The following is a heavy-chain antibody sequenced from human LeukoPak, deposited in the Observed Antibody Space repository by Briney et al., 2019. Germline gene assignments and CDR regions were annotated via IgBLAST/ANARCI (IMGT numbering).Heavy chain of an antibody. CDR3: ARAELRHNWFDP. CDR2: ISAYNGNT. Sequence: ASVKVSCKASGYTFTGYYMHWVRQAPGQGLEWMGWISAYNGNTNYAQKLQGKVTMTTDTSTSTAYMELRSLRSDDTAVYYCARAELRHNWFDPWGQGTLVTVSS. V-gene: IGHV1-18*04. J-gene: IGHJ5*02. CDR1: GYTFTGYY. D-gene: IGHD1-26*01.